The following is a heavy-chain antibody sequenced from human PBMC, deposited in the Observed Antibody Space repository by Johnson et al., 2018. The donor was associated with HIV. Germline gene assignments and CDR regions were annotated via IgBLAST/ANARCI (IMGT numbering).Heavy chain of an antibody. CDR3: AKDRGIAAAGTFDI. D-gene: IGHD6-13*01. Sequence: MQLVESGGGLVQPGGSLRLSCAASGFTVSSNYMSWVRQAPGKGLEWVGFIRSKAYGGTTEYAASVKGRFTISRDDSKSIAYLQMNSLRAEDTAVYYCAKDRGIAAAGTFDIWGQGTMVTVSS. CDR2: IRSKAYGGTT. J-gene: IGHJ3*02. CDR1: GFTVSSNY. V-gene: IGHV3-71*04.